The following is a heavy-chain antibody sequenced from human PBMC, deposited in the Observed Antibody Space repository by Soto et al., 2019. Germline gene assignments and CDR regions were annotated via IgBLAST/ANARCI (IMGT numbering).Heavy chain of an antibody. Sequence: GGSLRLSCAASGFTFSDHSMTWVRQAPGKGLEWVSSITGSSSYIYYADSVKGRFTISRDNAKNSLYLQMNSLRAEDTAVYYCARGPKKYCSGGSCRDTEYWGQGTLVTVSS. CDR1: GFTFSDHS. J-gene: IGHJ4*02. CDR3: ARGPKKYCSGGSCRDTEY. CDR2: ITGSSSYI. V-gene: IGHV3-21*01. D-gene: IGHD2-15*01.